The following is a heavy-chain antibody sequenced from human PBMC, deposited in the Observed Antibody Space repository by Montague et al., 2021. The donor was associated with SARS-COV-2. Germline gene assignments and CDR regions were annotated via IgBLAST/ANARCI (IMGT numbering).Heavy chain of an antibody. Sequence: SETLSLTCDVNDTSFTDHYWTWLRQSPGGGLEWIGEIHHGGDTNYNPSLRSRVTISIDTSKPQSSLRLYSMTAADTAVSYCAGGVRVANRPARFSSSLDVWGRGTAVIVSS. V-gene: IGHV4-34*01. CDR3: AGGVRVANRPARFSSSLDV. D-gene: IGHD2-2*01. CDR2: IHHGGDT. CDR1: DTSFTDHY. J-gene: IGHJ6*02.